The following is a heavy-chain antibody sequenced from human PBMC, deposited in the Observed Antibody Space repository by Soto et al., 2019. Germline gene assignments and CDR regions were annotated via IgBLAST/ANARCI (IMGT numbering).Heavy chain of an antibody. CDR2: ISYDGSNK. Sequence: QVQLVESGGGVVQPGRSLRLSCAASGFTFSSYGMHWVRQAPGKGLEWVAVISYDGSNKYYVDSVKGRFTISRDNSKNTLYLQMNSLRAEDTAVYYCAKGEAAPTGNYYYYGMDVWGQGTTVTVSS. J-gene: IGHJ6*02. V-gene: IGHV3-30*18. CDR1: GFTFSSYG. D-gene: IGHD2-15*01. CDR3: AKGEAAPTGNYYYYGMDV.